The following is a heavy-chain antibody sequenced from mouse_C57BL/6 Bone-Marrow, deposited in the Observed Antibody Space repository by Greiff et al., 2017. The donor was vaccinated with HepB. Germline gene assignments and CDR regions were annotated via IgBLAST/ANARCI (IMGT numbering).Heavy chain of an antibody. J-gene: IGHJ1*03. V-gene: IGHV2-9-1*01. Sequence: QVQLKESGPGLVAPSQSLSITCTVSGFSFTSYAISWVRQPPGKGLEWLGVIWTGGGTNYNSALKSRLSISKDNSKSQVFLKMNSLQTDDTARYYCARIYYGSSFLWYFDVWGTGTTVTVSS. CDR3: ARIYYGSSFLWYFDV. CDR2: IWTGGGT. D-gene: IGHD1-1*01. CDR1: GFSFTSYA.